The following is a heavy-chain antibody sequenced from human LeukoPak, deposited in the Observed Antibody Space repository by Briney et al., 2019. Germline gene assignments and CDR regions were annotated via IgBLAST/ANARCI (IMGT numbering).Heavy chain of an antibody. CDR1: GGSISSGDYC. J-gene: IGHJ3*02. CDR2: INHSGST. Sequence: PSQTLSLTCTVSGGSISSGDYCWSWIRQPPGKGLEWIGEINHSGSTNYNPSLKSRVTISVDTSKNQFSLKLSSVTAADTAVYYCASPGSGRHAFDIWGQGTMVTVSS. D-gene: IGHD3-10*01. CDR3: ASPGSGRHAFDI. V-gene: IGHV4-30-2*01.